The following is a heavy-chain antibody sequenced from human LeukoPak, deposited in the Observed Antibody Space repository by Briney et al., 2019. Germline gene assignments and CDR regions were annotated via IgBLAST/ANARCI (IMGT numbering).Heavy chain of an antibody. V-gene: IGHV1-18*01. J-gene: IGHJ4*02. D-gene: IGHD3-22*01. CDR2: ISAYNANT. Sequence: ASVKVSCKASGYTFTSYGISWVRQAPGQGLEWMGWISAYNANTNYAQKLQGRDTMTTDTSTSTAYMELRSLRSDDTAVYYCARWSGYYDSSGYLNGLDYWGQGTLVTVSS. CDR3: ARWSGYYDSSGYLNGLDY. CDR1: GYTFTSYG.